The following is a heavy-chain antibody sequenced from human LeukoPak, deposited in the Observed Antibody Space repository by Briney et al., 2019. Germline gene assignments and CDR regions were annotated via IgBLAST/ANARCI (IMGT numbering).Heavy chain of an antibody. CDR3: ARGGSSWPYYHYYYMDV. V-gene: IGHV1-2*06. Sequence: GASVKVSCKASGYTFTGYYMRWVRQAPGQGLEWMGRINPNSGGTNSAQKFQGRVTMTRDTSISTAYMELSRLRSDDTAVYYCARGGSSWPYYHYYYMDVWGKGTTVTVSS. CDR2: INPNSGGT. D-gene: IGHD6-13*01. J-gene: IGHJ6*03. CDR1: GYTFTGYY.